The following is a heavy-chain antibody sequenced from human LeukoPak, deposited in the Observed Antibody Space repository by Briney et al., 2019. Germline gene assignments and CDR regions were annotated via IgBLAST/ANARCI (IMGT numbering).Heavy chain of an antibody. CDR2: ISGSGGST. D-gene: IGHD3-10*01. Sequence: PGGSLRLSCAASGFTFSSYAMHWVRQAPGKGLEWVSAISGSGGSTYYADSVKGRFTISRDNSKNTLYLQMNSLRAEDTAVYCCAPKPGSGYIPGDYWGQGTLVTVSS. J-gene: IGHJ4*02. CDR1: GFTFSSYA. V-gene: IGHV3-23*01. CDR3: APKPGSGYIPGDY.